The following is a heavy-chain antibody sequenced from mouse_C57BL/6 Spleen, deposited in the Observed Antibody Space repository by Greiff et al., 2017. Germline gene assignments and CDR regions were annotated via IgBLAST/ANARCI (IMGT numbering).Heavy chain of an antibody. V-gene: IGHV5-16*01. CDR1: GFTFSDYY. CDR2: INYDGSST. J-gene: IGHJ4*01. D-gene: IGHD2-4*01. CDR3: ARGYDFYYAMDY. Sequence: EVQRVESEGGLVQPGSSMKLSCTASGFTFSDYYMAWVRQVPEKGLEWVANINYDGSSTYYLDSLKSRFIISRDNAKNILYLQMSSLKSEDTATYYCARGYDFYYAMDYWGQGTSVTVSS.